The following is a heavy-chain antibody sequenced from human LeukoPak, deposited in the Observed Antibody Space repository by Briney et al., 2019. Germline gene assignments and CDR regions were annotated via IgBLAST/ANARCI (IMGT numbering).Heavy chain of an antibody. CDR1: GFTFSGYS. V-gene: IGHV3-21*01. Sequence: EGSLRLSCAASGFTFSGYSMKWVRQASGKGLEWVSSISSSSSYIYYADSVKGRFTISRDNAKNSLYLQMNSLGAEDTAVYYCARASFGDYWGQGTLVTVSS. CDR3: ARASFGDY. J-gene: IGHJ4*02. CDR2: ISSSSSYI. D-gene: IGHD3-16*01.